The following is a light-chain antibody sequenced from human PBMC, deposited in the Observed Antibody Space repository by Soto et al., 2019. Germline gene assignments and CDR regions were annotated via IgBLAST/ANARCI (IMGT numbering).Light chain of an antibody. CDR2: DVS. CDR1: SSDVGGYNY. J-gene: IGLJ1*01. V-gene: IGLV2-14*03. Sequence: QSALTQPASVSGSPGQSITISCTGTSSDVGGYNYVSWYQQHPGKAPKLMIPDVSNRPSGVSNRFSGSKSGNTASLTISGLQAEDEADYYCSSYTRSDTDVFGTGTKLTVL. CDR3: SSYTRSDTDV.